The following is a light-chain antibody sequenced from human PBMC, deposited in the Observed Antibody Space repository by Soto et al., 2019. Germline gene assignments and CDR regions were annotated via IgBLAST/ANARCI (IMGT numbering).Light chain of an antibody. CDR2: DAS. J-gene: IGKJ5*01. Sequence: IVFTESPSTLSLSPGERATLSCRASQSVSSYLAWYQQKPGQAPRLLIYDASNRATGIPARFSGSGSGTDFTLTISSLQSEDFEIYYCQQYNNWPITFGQGTRLAIK. V-gene: IGKV3-11*01. CDR3: QQYNNWPIT. CDR1: QSVSSY.